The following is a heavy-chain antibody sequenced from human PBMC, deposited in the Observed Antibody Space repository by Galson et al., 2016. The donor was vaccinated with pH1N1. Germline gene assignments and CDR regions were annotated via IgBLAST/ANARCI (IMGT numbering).Heavy chain of an antibody. CDR1: GFTFSDYC. CDR2: ARDKPNSYTT. D-gene: IGHD5-18*01. Sequence: SLRLSCAASGFTFSDYCMDWVRQAPGKGLEWVGRARDKPNSYTTEYAVSVKGRFTISRDDSKNSLYLQMNSLKTEDTAVYYCASRIDTGVDYWGQGTLVTVSS. V-gene: IGHV3-72*01. CDR3: ASRIDTGVDY. J-gene: IGHJ4*02.